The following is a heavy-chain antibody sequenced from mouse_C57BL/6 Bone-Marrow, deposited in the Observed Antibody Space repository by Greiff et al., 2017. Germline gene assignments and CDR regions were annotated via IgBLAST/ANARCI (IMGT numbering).Heavy chain of an antibody. CDR1: GYTFTSYW. J-gene: IGHJ4*01. CDR2: IHPSDSDT. Sequence: VQLQQPGAELVKPGASVKVSCKASGYTFTSYWMHWVKQRPGQGLEWIGRIHPSDSDTNYNQNFKGKATLTVDKSSSTAYMQLSSLTSEDSAVYYCAVIYYYGSSCGEAMDYWGQGTAVTVSS. D-gene: IGHD1-1*01. V-gene: IGHV1-74*01. CDR3: AVIYYYGSSCGEAMDY.